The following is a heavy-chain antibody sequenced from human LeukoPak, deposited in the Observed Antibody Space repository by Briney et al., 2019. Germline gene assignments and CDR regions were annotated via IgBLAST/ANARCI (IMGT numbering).Heavy chain of an antibody. CDR2: ISSSSSYI. D-gene: IGHD4-23*01. CDR3: ARDSSGDYGGNPGGMDV. V-gene: IGHV3-21*01. Sequence: GGSLRLSCAASGFTFSSYSMNWVRQAPGKGLEWVSSISSSSSYIYYADSVKGRFTISRDNAKNSLYLQMNSLRAEDTAVYYCARDSSGDYGGNPGGMDVWGQGTTVAVSS. CDR1: GFTFSSYS. J-gene: IGHJ6*02.